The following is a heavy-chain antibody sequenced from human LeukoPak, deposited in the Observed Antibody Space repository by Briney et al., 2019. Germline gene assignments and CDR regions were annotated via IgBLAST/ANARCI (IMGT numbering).Heavy chain of an antibody. V-gene: IGHV5-51*01. D-gene: IGHD3-10*01. CDR2: IYPGDSDT. CDR1: GYGFTTYW. Sequence: GESLKISCKGSGYGFTTYWIGWVRQMPGKGLEWMGIIYPGDSDTRYSPSFQGQVTISVDKSISTAHLQWSSLKASDTAMYYCARQRGSGSFDYWGQGTLVTVSS. J-gene: IGHJ4*02. CDR3: ARQRGSGSFDY.